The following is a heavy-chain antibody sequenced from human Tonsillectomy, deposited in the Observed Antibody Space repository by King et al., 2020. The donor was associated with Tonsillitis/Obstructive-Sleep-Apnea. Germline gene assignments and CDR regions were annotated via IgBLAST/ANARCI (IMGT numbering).Heavy chain of an antibody. CDR3: ERSLHSSSRYPCY. Sequence: VQLVESGGGLVKPGGSLRLSCAASGFTFSSYSMHWVRQAPGKGLEWVSSISSNSSYIYYADSVKGRFTIPRDNAKNSLYLQMNSLRAEDTAVYYCERSLHSSSRYPCYWGQGTLVTVSS. J-gene: IGHJ4*02. CDR1: GFTFSSYS. D-gene: IGHD6-13*01. V-gene: IGHV3-21*01. CDR2: ISSNSSYI.